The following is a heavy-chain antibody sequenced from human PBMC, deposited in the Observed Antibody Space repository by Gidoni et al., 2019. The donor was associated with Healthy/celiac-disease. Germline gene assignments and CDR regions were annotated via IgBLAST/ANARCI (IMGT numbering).Heavy chain of an antibody. CDR3: ARDGYYDSSGYPKYYFDY. V-gene: IGHV3-48*02. CDR1: GFTFSSNS. D-gene: IGHD3-22*01. Sequence: EVQLVESGGGLVQPGGSLRLSCAASGFTFSSNSRNWVRQAPGKGLEWVSYISSSSSTIYYADAVKGRFTISRDNAKNSLYLQMNSLRDEDTAVYYCARDGYYDSSGYPKYYFDYWGQGTLVTVSS. CDR2: ISSSSSTI. J-gene: IGHJ4*02.